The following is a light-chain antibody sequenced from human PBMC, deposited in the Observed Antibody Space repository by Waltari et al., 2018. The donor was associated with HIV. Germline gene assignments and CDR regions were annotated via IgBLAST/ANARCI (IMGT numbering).Light chain of an antibody. V-gene: IGLV1-47*01. J-gene: IGLJ2*01. CDR2: RNN. CDR1: SSNIGSNY. CDR3: GTWDYSLSAGDVL. Sequence: QSVLTQPPSASGTPGQRVTISCSGSSSNIGSNYVYWYQQLPGTAPKLLLYRNNQRPSGVPDRVSGSKSGTSASLAISGLRSEDEADYYCGTWDYSLSAGDVLFGGGTKLTVL.